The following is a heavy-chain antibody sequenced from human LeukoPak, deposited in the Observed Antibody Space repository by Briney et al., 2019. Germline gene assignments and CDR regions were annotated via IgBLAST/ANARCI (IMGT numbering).Heavy chain of an antibody. CDR1: GFTFSSYS. Sequence: PGGSLRLSCAASGFTFSSYSVNWVRQAPGKGLEWVSYISSSSSAIYYADSVKGRFTISRDNAKNSLYLQMNNVRDDDSAVYYCATSRHWGQGTLVTVS. J-gene: IGHJ4*02. CDR3: ATSRH. D-gene: IGHD2/OR15-2a*01. V-gene: IGHV3-48*02. CDR2: ISSSSSAI.